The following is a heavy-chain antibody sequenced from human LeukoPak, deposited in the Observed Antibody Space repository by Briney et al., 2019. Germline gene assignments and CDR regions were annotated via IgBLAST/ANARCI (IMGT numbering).Heavy chain of an antibody. CDR2: ISSSGSTI. CDR1: GFTFSDYY. D-gene: IGHD5-12*01. V-gene: IGHV3-11*01. CDR3: ARPTKGGYDEYFQH. Sequence: GGSLRLSCAASGFTFSDYYMSWIRQAPGRGLEWVSYISSSGSTIYYADSVKGRFTISRDNAKNSLYLQMNSLRAEDTAVYYCARPTKGGYDEYFQHWGQGTTVTVSS. J-gene: IGHJ1*01.